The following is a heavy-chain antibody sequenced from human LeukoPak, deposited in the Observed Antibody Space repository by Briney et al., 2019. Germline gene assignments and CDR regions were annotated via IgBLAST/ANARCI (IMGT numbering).Heavy chain of an antibody. Sequence: GGSLRLSCVASGLTFSSHAMTWVRQTPGKGLEWVSGITGSGGSTYHAESLKGRFTISRDNSKNTLYLQMNSLRAEDTATYYCARDSPLLTVWGQGTLVTVSS. CDR1: GLTFSSHA. D-gene: IGHD3-9*01. J-gene: IGHJ4*02. V-gene: IGHV3-23*01. CDR2: ITGSGGST. CDR3: ARDSPLLTV.